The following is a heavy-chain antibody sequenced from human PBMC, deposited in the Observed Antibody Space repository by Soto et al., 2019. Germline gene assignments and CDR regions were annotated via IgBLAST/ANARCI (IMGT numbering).Heavy chain of an antibody. Sequence: GGSVKVSCKISGYTFTSYGISWVRQAPGQGLEWMGWISTHNGDTNFAQKFQGRVTLTTDTSTNTAYMDLRSLTSDDTAVYYCARGYDILTGLAYYYGMDVWGQGTTVTVSS. V-gene: IGHV1-18*01. CDR1: GYTFTSYG. D-gene: IGHD3-9*01. CDR2: ISTHNGDT. J-gene: IGHJ6*02. CDR3: ARGYDILTGLAYYYGMDV.